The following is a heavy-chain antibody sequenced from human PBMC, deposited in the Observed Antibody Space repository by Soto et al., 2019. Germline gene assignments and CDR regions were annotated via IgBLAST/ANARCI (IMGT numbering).Heavy chain of an antibody. CDR3: AIGSYYDRTGYQFDY. D-gene: IGHD3-22*01. CDR1: GFTFSSYA. CDR2: ISGGGGST. Sequence: PGGSLRLSCAASGFTFSSYAMSWVRQAPGKGLEWVSAISGGGGSTDYADSVEGRLTISRDNSKKTLDLQMNSLRAGDMAVYYCAIGSYYDRTGYQFDYWGQATLVTVSS. V-gene: IGHV3-23*01. J-gene: IGHJ4*02.